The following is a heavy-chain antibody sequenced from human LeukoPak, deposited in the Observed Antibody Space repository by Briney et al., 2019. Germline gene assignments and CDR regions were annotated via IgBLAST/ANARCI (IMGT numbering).Heavy chain of an antibody. CDR1: GYTLTELS. Sequence: ASVKVSCKVSGYTLTELSMHWVRQAPGKGLEWMGGFDPEDGETIYAQKFQGRVTMTEDTSTDTAYVELSSLRSEDTAVYYCATDAYDFWSGYYPGYWGQGTLVTVSS. D-gene: IGHD3-3*01. CDR2: FDPEDGET. J-gene: IGHJ4*02. V-gene: IGHV1-24*01. CDR3: ATDAYDFWSGYYPGY.